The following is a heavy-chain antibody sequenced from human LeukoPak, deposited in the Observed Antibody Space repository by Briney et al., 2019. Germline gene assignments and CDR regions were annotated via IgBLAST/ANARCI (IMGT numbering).Heavy chain of an antibody. V-gene: IGHV3-7*05. D-gene: IGHD5-12*01. CDR2: IKHDGSEK. Sequence: GGSLRLSCGASGFIFSGYWMTWVRQAPGKGLEWVANIKHDGSEKYYVDSVKGRFTISRDNAKNSLYLQMNSLRAGDTAVYYCARGNGYDYAGFDYWGQGTLVAVSS. CDR3: ARGNGYDYAGFDY. J-gene: IGHJ4*02. CDR1: GFIFSGYW.